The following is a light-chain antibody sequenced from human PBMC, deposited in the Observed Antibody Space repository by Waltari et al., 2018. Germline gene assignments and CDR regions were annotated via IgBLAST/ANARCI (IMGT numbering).Light chain of an antibody. CDR1: ALPKQY. CDR2: KDT. Sequence: SYELTQPPSVSVSPGQTARITCSGDALPKQYSFWYQQRSGQAPVVVIYKDTERPSGSPERVSGSSSGTRVTLTISGVQAEDEADYYCQSTDNSGTYVVFGGGTKLTVL. V-gene: IGLV3-25*03. CDR3: QSTDNSGTYVV. J-gene: IGLJ2*01.